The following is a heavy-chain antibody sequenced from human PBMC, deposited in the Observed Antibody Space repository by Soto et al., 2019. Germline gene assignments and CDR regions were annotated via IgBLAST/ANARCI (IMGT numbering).Heavy chain of an antibody. V-gene: IGHV3-30-3*01. D-gene: IGHD2-8*01. CDR2: ISYDGSNK. Sequence: GGSLRLSCAASGFTFSSYAMHWVRQAPGKGLEWVAVISYDGSNKYYADSVKGRFTISRDNSKNTLYLQMNSLRAEDTAVYYCARDNGGPSYWGQGTLVTVSS. J-gene: IGHJ4*02. CDR3: ARDNGGPSY. CDR1: GFTFSSYA.